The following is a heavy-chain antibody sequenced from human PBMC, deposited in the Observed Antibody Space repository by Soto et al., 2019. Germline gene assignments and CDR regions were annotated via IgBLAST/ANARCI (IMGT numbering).Heavy chain of an antibody. D-gene: IGHD3-10*01. CDR1: GGSISSGGYY. CDR3: ARDHGELLPYSSYATDV. CDR2: IYYSGST. V-gene: IGHV4-31*03. Sequence: SETLSLTCTVSGGSISSGGYYWSWIRQHPGKGLEWIGYIYYSGSTYYNPSLKSRVTISVDTSKNQFSLKLSSVTAADTAVYYCARDHGELLPYSSYATDVWGQGPTVTLSS. J-gene: IGHJ6*02.